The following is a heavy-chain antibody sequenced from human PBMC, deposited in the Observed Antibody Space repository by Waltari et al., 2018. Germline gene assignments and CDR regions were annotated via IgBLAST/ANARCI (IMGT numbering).Heavy chain of an antibody. J-gene: IGHJ4*02. D-gene: IGHD3-22*01. CDR1: CCSISRYY. V-gene: IGHV4-59*01. CDR2: IYYSGST. Sequence: QVQLQESGPGLVKPSETLSLTCTTSCCSISRYYWSWILQPQGKELEVIGYIYYSGSTNYNPSRKSRVTISVDTSKNQFSLKLSSVTAADTAVYYCASGGYYDSSGYPTYYFDYWGQGTLVTVSS. CDR3: ASGGYYDSSGYPTYYFDY.